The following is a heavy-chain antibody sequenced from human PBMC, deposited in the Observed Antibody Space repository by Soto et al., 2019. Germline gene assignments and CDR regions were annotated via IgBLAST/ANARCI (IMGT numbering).Heavy chain of an antibody. CDR3: ARWWDAGRGSRPAGIAFHI. V-gene: IGHV1-69*01. Sequence: QVQLVQSGAEVKKPGSSVKVSCKASGGTFSTFSITWVRQAPGQGLEWMGGIIPVFVAPSYAQKFQGRLTVTADESTSTAYMELSSLISEDTAVYYCARWWDAGRGSRPAGIAFHIWGQGTMVTVSS. CDR1: GGTFSTFS. J-gene: IGHJ3*02. CDR2: IIPVFVAP. D-gene: IGHD2-15*01.